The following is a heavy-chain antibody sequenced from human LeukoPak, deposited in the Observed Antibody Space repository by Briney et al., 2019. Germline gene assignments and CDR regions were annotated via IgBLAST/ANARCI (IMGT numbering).Heavy chain of an antibody. CDR1: GFTVSSNY. D-gene: IGHD2-15*01. Sequence: GGSLRLFCAASGFTVSSNYMSWVRQAPGKGLEWVSVIYSGGSTYYADSVKGRFTISRDNSKNTLYLQMNSLRAEDTAVYYCARGYCSGGSCYLPFDYWGQGTLVTVSS. V-gene: IGHV3-53*01. CDR3: ARGYCSGGSCYLPFDY. CDR2: IYSGGST. J-gene: IGHJ4*02.